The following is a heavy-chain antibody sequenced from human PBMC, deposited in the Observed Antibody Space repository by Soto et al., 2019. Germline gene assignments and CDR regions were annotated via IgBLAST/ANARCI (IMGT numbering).Heavy chain of an antibody. CDR3: ARRWGRSFDY. Sequence: SETLSLTCTDTGGSISSYYWSWIRQPPGKGLQWIGYIYYSGSTNYNPSLNSRVTISVDTSKNQFSLKLSSMTAADTAVYYCARRWGRSFDYWGQVTLVTVS. J-gene: IGHJ4*02. CDR2: IYYSGST. V-gene: IGHV4-59*08. CDR1: GGSISSYY. D-gene: IGHD2-15*01.